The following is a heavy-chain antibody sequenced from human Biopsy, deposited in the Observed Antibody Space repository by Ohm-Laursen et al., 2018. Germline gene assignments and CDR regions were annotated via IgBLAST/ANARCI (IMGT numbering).Heavy chain of an antibody. Sequence: GASVKVSCKVSGYTFTAYFIHWVRQSPGQGLEWMGWIGPNSGATNYAQKFQGRLTMSADTSTDTAYMEMSGLRSDDTAVYYCATNIRGGELEPWKGHYYGMDVWGQGTSVTVSS. CDR2: IGPNSGAT. CDR1: GYTFTAYF. V-gene: IGHV1-2*02. J-gene: IGHJ6*02. CDR3: ATNIRGGELEPWKGHYYGMDV. D-gene: IGHD1-1*01.